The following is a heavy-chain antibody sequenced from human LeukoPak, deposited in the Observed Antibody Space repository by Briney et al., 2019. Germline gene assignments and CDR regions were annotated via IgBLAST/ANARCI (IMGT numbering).Heavy chain of an antibody. CDR2: IQYDRTNE. D-gene: IGHD3-22*01. CDR1: AFTFSSYG. V-gene: IGHV3-30*02. J-gene: IGHJ4*02. Sequence: GGSLRLSCAASAFTFSSYGMHWVRQAPGKGLEWVAYIQYDRTNEQYAHSVKGRFRISRDNSNNILYLQMNSLRTEDTAVYYCARGFGSSGYYPYYFDYWGQGTLVTVSS. CDR3: ARGFGSSGYYPYYFDY.